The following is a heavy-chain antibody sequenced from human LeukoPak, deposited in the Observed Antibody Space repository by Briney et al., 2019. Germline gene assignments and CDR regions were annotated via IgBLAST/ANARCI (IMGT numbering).Heavy chain of an antibody. CDR1: GGSFSGNY. D-gene: IGHD2-2*01. V-gene: IGHV4-34*01. CDR2: INHSGST. CDR3: ARSYAHDY. Sequence: SETLSLTCAVYGGSFSGNYWSWIRQPPGKGLEWIGEINHSGSTNYNPSLKSRVTISVDTSKNQFSLKLSSVTAADTAVYYCARSYAHDYWGQGTLVTVSS. J-gene: IGHJ4*02.